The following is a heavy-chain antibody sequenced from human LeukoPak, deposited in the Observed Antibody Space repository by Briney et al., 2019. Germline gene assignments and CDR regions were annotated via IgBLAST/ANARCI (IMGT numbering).Heavy chain of an antibody. CDR3: ARGLNTTYYYGSGSRRYYGMDV. J-gene: IGHJ6*02. D-gene: IGHD3-10*01. Sequence: SQTLSLTCTVSGGSISSGGYYWSWIRQHPGKGLEWIGEINHSGSTNYNPSLKSRVTISVDTSKNQFSLKLSSVTAADTAVYYCARGLNTTYYYGSGSRRYYGMDVWGQGTTVTVSS. V-gene: IGHV4-31*03. CDR1: GGSISSGGYY. CDR2: INHSGST.